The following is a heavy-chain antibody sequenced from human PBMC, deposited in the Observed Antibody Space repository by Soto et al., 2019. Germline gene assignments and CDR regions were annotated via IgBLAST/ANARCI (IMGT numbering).Heavy chain of an antibody. CDR1: GYTFTSYA. J-gene: IGHJ5*02. CDR2: INAYNGNT. CDR3: AVHYYDSSGYSRGDDWFDP. V-gene: IGHV1-18*01. Sequence: ASVKVSCKASGYTFTSYAMHWVRQAPGQRLEWMGWINAYNGNTNYAQKLQGRVTMTTDTSTSTAYMELRSLRSDDTAVYYCAVHYYDSSGYSRGDDWFDPWGQGTLVTVSS. D-gene: IGHD3-22*01.